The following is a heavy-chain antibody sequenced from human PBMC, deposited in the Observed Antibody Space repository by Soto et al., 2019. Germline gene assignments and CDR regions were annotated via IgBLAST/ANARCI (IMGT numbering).Heavy chain of an antibody. V-gene: IGHV3-21*01. Sequence: GGSLRLSCAASGFTFSSYSMNWVRQAPGKGLEWVSSISSSSSYIYYADSVKGRFTISRDNAKNSLYLQMNSLRVEDTAVYYCARGPLTDAFDIWGQGTMVTVSS. CDR1: GFTFSSYS. D-gene: IGHD7-27*01. J-gene: IGHJ3*02. CDR3: ARGPLTDAFDI. CDR2: ISSSSSYI.